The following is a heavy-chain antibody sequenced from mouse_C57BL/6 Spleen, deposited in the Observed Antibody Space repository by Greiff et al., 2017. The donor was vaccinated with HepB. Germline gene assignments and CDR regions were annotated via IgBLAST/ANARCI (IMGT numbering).Heavy chain of an antibody. CDR3: ARQEGFAY. Sequence: EVQLMESGGDLVKPGGSLKLSCAASGFTFSSYGMSWVRQTPDKRLEWVATISSGGSYTYYPDSVKGRFTISRDNAKNTLYLQMSSLKSEDTAMYYCARQEGFAYWGQGTLVTVSA. CDR2: ISSGGSYT. CDR1: GFTFSSYG. J-gene: IGHJ3*01. V-gene: IGHV5-6*01.